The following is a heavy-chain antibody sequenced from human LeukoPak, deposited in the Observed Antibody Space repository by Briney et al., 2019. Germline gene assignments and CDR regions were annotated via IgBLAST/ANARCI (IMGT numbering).Heavy chain of an antibody. CDR2: INPNSGGT. CDR1: GYTFTGYY. J-gene: IGHJ6*03. CDR3: ARAHLGYCSGGSCSNMDV. D-gene: IGHD2-15*01. Sequence: ASVKVSCKASGYTFTGYYMHWVRQAPGQGLEWMGWINPNSGGTNYAQKLQGRVTMTTDTSTSTAYMELRSLRSDDTAVYYCARAHLGYCSGGSCSNMDVRGKGTTVTISS. V-gene: IGHV1-2*02.